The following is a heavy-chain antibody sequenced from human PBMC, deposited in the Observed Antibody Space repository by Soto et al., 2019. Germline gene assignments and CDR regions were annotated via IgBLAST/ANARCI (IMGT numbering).Heavy chain of an antibody. CDR1: GYMFTKSA. D-gene: IGHD6-19*01. J-gene: IGHJ4*01. Sequence: SGAEVKKPGASVKVSCKASGYMFTKSAMHWVRQAPGQRLEWMGWISGDSGNTKYSPKLQDRVTITRDTSASTAYMELSSLRSEDTALYYCARDGVAAGNINFDYWGQGTLVTVSS. CDR2: ISGDSGNT. V-gene: IGHV1-3*01. CDR3: ARDGVAAGNINFDY.